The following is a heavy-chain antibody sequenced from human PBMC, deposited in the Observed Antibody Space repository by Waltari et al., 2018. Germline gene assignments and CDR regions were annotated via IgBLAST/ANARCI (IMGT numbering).Heavy chain of an antibody. Sequence: QVLLQESGPGLVKPSETLSLTCTVPGGSVSTQYWSWIRTPAGQGLEWIGRIYTSGSTNYNPSLESRVTMSVDTSKNQFSLKLTSVTAADTAVYYCARDSLSGSPGGNRFDPWGQGTLVTVSS. CDR2: IYTSGST. J-gene: IGHJ5*02. D-gene: IGHD1-26*01. V-gene: IGHV4-4*07. CDR1: GGSVSTQY. CDR3: ARDSLSGSPGGNRFDP.